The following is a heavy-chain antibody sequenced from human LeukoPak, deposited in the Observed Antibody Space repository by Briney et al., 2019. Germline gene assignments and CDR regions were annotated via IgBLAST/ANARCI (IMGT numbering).Heavy chain of an antibody. J-gene: IGHJ4*02. V-gene: IGHV1-24*01. D-gene: IGHD3-10*01. Sequence: ASVKVSCKVSGYTLTELSMHWVRQAPGKGLEWMGGFDPEDGETIYAQKFQGRVTMTEDTSTDTAYMELSSLRSEDTAVYYCATNYYGSGSYYSAEYWGQGTLVTVSS. CDR2: FDPEDGET. CDR1: GYTLTELS. CDR3: ATNYYGSGSYYSAEY.